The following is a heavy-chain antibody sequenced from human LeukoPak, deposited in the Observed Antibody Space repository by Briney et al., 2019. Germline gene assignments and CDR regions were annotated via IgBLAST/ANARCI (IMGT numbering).Heavy chain of an antibody. CDR1: GGCFSPYY. D-gene: IGHD2-21*02. Sequence: SETLSLTCAVYGGCFSPYYWSWIREPPGKGLEWIGEINHSGSTNYNPSLKSRVTISVDTSKNQFSLRLSSVTAADTAVYYCARGGFYCGGDCYVDYWGQGTLVTVPS. CDR2: INHSGST. CDR3: ARGGFYCGGDCYVDY. J-gene: IGHJ4*02. V-gene: IGHV4-34*01.